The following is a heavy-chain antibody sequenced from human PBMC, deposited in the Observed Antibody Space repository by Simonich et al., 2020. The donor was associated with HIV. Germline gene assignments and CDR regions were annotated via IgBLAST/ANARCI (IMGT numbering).Heavy chain of an antibody. V-gene: IGHV3-9*03. Sequence: EVQLVESGGGLVQPGRSLRLSCAASGFTFDDYAMHWVRQAPGTGLGWVSGIIGNRGSIGYADSVKGRFTISRDNAKNSLYLQMNSLRAEDMALYYCAKDRYSSSSGSFDYWGQGTLVTVSS. CDR2: IIGNRGSI. CDR3: AKDRYSSSSGSFDY. J-gene: IGHJ4*02. CDR1: GFTFDDYA. D-gene: IGHD6-6*01.